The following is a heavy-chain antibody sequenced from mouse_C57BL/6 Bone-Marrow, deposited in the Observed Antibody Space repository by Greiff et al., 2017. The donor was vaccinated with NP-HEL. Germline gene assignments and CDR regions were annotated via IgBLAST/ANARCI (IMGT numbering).Heavy chain of an antibody. CDR1: GFSLTSYA. D-gene: IGHD2-4*01. Sequence: VQLQQSGPGLVAPSQSLSITCTVPGFSLTSYAISWVRQPPGKGLEWLGVIWTGGGTNYNSALKSRLSISKDNSKSQVFLKMNSLQTDDTARYYCARIYYDYDNYAMDYWGQGTSVTVSS. V-gene: IGHV2-9-1*01. J-gene: IGHJ4*01. CDR2: IWTGGGT. CDR3: ARIYYDYDNYAMDY.